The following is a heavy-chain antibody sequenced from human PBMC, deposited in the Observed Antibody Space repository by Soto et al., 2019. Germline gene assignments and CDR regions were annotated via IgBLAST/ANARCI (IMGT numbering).Heavy chain of an antibody. CDR2: ILYDGSNQ. CDR1: GFTFSSYA. Sequence: QVQLVESGGGVVQPGRSLRLSCAASGFTFSSYAMHWVRQAPGKGLEWVAAILYDGSNQYYADAVKGRFTISRDNSKKPLYLQMNSLRVEDTAVYYCAKEGRVGYSTRIFRRDNWFDPWGQGTPVTVSS. V-gene: IGHV3-33*06. J-gene: IGHJ5*02. D-gene: IGHD6-13*01. CDR3: AKEGRVGYSTRIFRRDNWFDP.